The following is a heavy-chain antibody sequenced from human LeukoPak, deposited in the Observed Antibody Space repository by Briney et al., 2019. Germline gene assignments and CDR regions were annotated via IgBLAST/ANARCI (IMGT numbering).Heavy chain of an antibody. CDR2: IYYSGST. J-gene: IGHJ4*02. D-gene: IGHD6-19*01. Sequence: PSETLSLTCTVSGGSLSSSSYYWGWIRQPPGKGLEWIGSIYYSGSTYYNPSLKSRVAISVDTSENQFSLKLSSVTAADTAVYYCARGVAVADSYYFDYWGQGTLVTVSS. V-gene: IGHV4-39*07. CDR3: ARGVAVADSYYFDY. CDR1: GGSLSSSSYY.